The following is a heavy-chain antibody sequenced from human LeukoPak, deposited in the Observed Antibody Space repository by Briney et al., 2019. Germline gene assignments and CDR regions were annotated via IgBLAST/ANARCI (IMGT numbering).Heavy chain of an antibody. J-gene: IGHJ4*02. Sequence: GASVKVSCKASGYTFTGYYMHWVRQAPGQGLEWMGIINPSGGSTSYAQKFQGRVTMTRDMSTSTVYMELSSLRSEDTAVYYCARRRRDGYLVDYWGQGTLVTVSS. CDR3: ARRRRDGYLVDY. D-gene: IGHD5-24*01. V-gene: IGHV1-46*01. CDR1: GYTFTGYY. CDR2: INPSGGST.